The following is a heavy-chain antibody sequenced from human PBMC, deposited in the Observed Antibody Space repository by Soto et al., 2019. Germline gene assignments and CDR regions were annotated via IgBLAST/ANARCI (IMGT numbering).Heavy chain of an antibody. CDR2: LYYSGGA. V-gene: IGHV4-59*08. CDR1: GGSIGSYY. J-gene: IGHJ4*02. D-gene: IGHD1-1*01. CDR3: ARFHDNSHFDY. Sequence: QVQLQESGPGLVKPSETLSLTCTVSGGSIGSYYWSWLRQPPGKGLEWIGCLYYSGGANYNPSLKSRVTISLDTSKDQFSLRLSSVTAADTAVCYCARFHDNSHFDYWGQGTLITVSS.